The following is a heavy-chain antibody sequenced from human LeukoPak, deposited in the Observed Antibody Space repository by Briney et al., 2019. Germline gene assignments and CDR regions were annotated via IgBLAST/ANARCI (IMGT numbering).Heavy chain of an antibody. CDR3: ARDRYCSGGSCYGWFDP. CDR2: IRGSGTST. Sequence: PGGSLRLSCAASGFTFNNYAMNWVRQAPGKGLEWVSTIRGSGTSTYYADSVKGRFTISRDNAKNSLYLQMNSLRAEDTAVYHCARDRYCSGGSCYGWFDPWGQGTLVTVSS. CDR1: GFTFNNYA. J-gene: IGHJ5*02. D-gene: IGHD2-15*01. V-gene: IGHV3-23*01.